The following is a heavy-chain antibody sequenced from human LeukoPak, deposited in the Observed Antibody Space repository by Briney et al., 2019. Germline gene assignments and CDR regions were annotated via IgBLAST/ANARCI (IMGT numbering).Heavy chain of an antibody. CDR2: ISSSSDYI. Sequence: GSLRLSCAASGFTFDDYAMNWVRQAPGKGLEWVSSISSSSDYIYYADSVKGRFTISRDNAKNSLYLQMNSLRAEDTAVYYCAREKYYDFSVWREGIDYWGQGTLVTVSS. CDR1: GFTFDDYA. V-gene: IGHV3-21*01. J-gene: IGHJ4*02. D-gene: IGHD3-3*01. CDR3: AREKYYDFSVWREGIDY.